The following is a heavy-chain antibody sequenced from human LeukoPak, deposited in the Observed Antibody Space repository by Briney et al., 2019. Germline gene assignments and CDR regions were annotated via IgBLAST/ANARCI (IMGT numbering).Heavy chain of an antibody. CDR3: ARERFGEFTGFDP. CDR2: MNPNSGNT. J-gene: IGHJ5*02. V-gene: IGHV1-8*01. CDR1: GYTFTSYD. D-gene: IGHD3-10*01. Sequence: PLASVTVSCKASGYTFTSYDINWVRQPTGQGLEWMGWMNPNSGNTGYAQKFQGRVTMTRNTSISTAYMELSSLRSEDTAVYYCARERFGEFTGFDPWGQGTLVTVSS.